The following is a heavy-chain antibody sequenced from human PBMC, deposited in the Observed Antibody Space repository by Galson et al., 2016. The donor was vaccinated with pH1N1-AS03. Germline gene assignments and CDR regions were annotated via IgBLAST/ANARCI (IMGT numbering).Heavy chain of an antibody. V-gene: IGHV1-46*01. CDR2: IDPSGGGT. CDR3: VAYGSGTRAYFDY. J-gene: IGHJ4*02. Sequence: SGYTFTRYYMHWVRQAPGQGLEWMGVIDPSGGGTPYAQKFHGRVTRTRDTSTTTAHMELSSLRSEDTAINYCVAYGSGTRAYFDYWGQGTLVTVSS. D-gene: IGHD3-10*01. CDR1: GYTFTRYY.